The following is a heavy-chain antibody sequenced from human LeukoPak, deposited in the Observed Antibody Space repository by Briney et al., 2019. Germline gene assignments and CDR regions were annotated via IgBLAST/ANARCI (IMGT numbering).Heavy chain of an antibody. D-gene: IGHD4-17*01. CDR3: ARGSLDYGDYFDY. J-gene: IGHJ4*02. V-gene: IGHV3-64*01. CDR1: GFTFNRHA. Sequence: GGSLRLSCATSGFTFNRHALHWVRQAPGKRLEYVSSINSNGGTTYYANSVKGRFTISRDNSKNTLYLQMNSLRAEDTALYYCARGSLDYGDYFDYWGQGTLVTVSS. CDR2: INSNGGTT.